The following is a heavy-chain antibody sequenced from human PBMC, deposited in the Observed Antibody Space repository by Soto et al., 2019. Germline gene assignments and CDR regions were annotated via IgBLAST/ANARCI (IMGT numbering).Heavy chain of an antibody. J-gene: IGHJ5*02. CDR1: GFTFSSYG. D-gene: IGHD6-19*01. CDR2: IWYDGSNK. V-gene: IGHV3-33*01. Sequence: GGSLRLSCAASGFTFSSYGMHWVRQAPGKGLEWVAVIWYDGSNKYYADSVKGRFTISRDNSKNTLYLQMNSLRAEDTAVYYCARVGVGTAVAASPFDPWGQGTLVTVSS. CDR3: ARVGVGTAVAASPFDP.